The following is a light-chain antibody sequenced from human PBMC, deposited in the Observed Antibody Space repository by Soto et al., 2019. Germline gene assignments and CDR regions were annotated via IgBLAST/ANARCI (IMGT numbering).Light chain of an antibody. Sequence: DMVWAQSPGTLSLSPGQRATLSCRAGQAVNPNYIAWYQQRPGQAPRLLLSSATTRATGIPDRFSGTGSGTEFSLTIGRLEHGDSAGYYCQFRGTSPVTFGPWSNLESK. CDR3: QFRGTSPVT. J-gene: IGKJ2*01. CDR2: SAT. V-gene: IGKV3-20*01. CDR1: QAVNPNY.